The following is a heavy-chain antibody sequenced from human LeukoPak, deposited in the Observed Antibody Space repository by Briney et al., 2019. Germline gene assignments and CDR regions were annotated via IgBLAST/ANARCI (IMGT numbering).Heavy chain of an antibody. CDR3: AKVSGKTVAGTYYYFDD. Sequence: GGSLRLSCAASGFTFSSYAMSWVRQAPGKGLEWVSTICGSGGSTYYADSVKGRFTISRDNSKNTLYLQMNSLGADDTAVFYCAKVSGKTVAGTYYYFDDWGQGTLVTVSS. CDR2: ICGSGGST. J-gene: IGHJ4*02. D-gene: IGHD6-19*01. V-gene: IGHV3-23*01. CDR1: GFTFSSYA.